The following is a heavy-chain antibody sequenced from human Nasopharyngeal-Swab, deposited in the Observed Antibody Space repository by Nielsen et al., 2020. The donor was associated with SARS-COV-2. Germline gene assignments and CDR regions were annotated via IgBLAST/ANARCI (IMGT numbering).Heavy chain of an antibody. J-gene: IGHJ4*02. CDR2: IWHDGRFQ. V-gene: IGHV3-33*03. CDR3: ATEGVGAAYNSDWFDW. Sequence: GESLKISCAASGFSFSGYGMHWVRQAPGKGLEWVAVIWHDGRFQFYADSVKGRFTVSRDNPKNTLYLQMNSLRAEDTAVYYCATEGVGAAYNSDWFDWWGQGTLVTVSS. CDR1: GFSFSGYG. D-gene: IGHD6-19*01.